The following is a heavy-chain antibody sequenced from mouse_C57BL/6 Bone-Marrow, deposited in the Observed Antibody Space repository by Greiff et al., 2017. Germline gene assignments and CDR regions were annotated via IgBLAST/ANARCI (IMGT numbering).Heavy chain of an antibody. CDR1: GYTFTSYW. CDR3: AREGGWLPYYAMDY. CDR2: IDPSDSYT. V-gene: IGHV1-69*01. D-gene: IGHD2-3*01. Sequence: QVQLQQPGAELVMPGASVKLSCKASGYTFTSYWMHWVKQRPGQGLEWIGEIDPSDSYTNYNQKFKGKSTLTVDKSSSTAYMQPSSLTSEDSAVYYCAREGGWLPYYAMDYWGQGTSVTVSS. J-gene: IGHJ4*01.